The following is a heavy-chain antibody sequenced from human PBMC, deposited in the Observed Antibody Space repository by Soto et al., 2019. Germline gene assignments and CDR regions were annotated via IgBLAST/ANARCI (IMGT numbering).Heavy chain of an antibody. CDR3: ARGSLEYYDSSGFFVGVSYV. Sequence: PSETLSLTCTVSGGYITNGVYFWSWIRHHPGNGLEWIGYIYYIGSAYYNPSLKSRLTISVYTSKNHFSLKLSSVTAADTAVYYCARGSLEYYDSSGFFVGVSYVWGQGSMV. CDR1: GGYITNGVYF. J-gene: IGHJ3*01. D-gene: IGHD3-22*01. V-gene: IGHV4-31*03. CDR2: IYYIGSA.